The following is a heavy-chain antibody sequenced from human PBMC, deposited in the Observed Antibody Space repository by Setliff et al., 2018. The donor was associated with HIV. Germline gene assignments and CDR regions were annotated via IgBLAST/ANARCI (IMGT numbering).Heavy chain of an antibody. V-gene: IGHV3-48*01. CDR3: ARVRDYYDSGTQAFDI. CDR1: GFSFGAYA. CDR2: ISSSSSTI. Sequence: GGSLRLSCAASGFSFGAYAMSWVRQAPGKGLEWVSYISSSSSTIYYADSVKGRFTISRDNAKNSVLLQMNSLRAEDTAVYYCARVRDYYDSGTQAFDIWGQGTMVTVSS. J-gene: IGHJ3*02. D-gene: IGHD3-22*01.